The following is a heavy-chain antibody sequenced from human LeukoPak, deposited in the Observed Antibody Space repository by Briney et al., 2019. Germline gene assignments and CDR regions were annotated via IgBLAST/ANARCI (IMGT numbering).Heavy chain of an antibody. Sequence: GGSLRLSCAASGFTFSSYEMNWVRQAPGKGLEWVSYISSSSSTIYYADSVKGRFTISRDNAKNSLYLQMNSLRAEDTAVYYCARLKQQLVRNNWFDPWGQGTLVTVSS. D-gene: IGHD6-13*01. CDR3: ARLKQQLVRNNWFDP. V-gene: IGHV3-48*03. CDR1: GFTFSSYE. J-gene: IGHJ5*02. CDR2: ISSSSSTI.